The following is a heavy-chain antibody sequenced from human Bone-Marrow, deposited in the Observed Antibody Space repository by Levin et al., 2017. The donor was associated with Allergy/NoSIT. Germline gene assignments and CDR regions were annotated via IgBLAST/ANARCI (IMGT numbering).Heavy chain of an antibody. CDR1: GGSFSGSY. J-gene: IGHJ6*03. V-gene: IGHV4-34*01. Sequence: SQTLSLTCAVYGGSFSGSYWSWIRQPPGKGLEWIGEINHSGSTNYNPSLKSRVTISVDTSKNQFSLKLSSVTAADTAVYYCARVNPVFRVVRGVIIGYYYMDVWGKGTTVTVSS. D-gene: IGHD3-10*01. CDR3: ARVNPVFRVVRGVIIGYYYMDV. CDR2: INHSGST.